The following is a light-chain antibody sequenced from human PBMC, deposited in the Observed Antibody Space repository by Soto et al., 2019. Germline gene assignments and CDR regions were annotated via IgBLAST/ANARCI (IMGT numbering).Light chain of an antibody. Sequence: QSALTQPASVSGSPGQSITISCTGTSSDIGSSNPVSWYQQHPGKTPKVMIYEGSKRPSGVSNRFSGSKSGNTASLTISGLQADDEADYYCCSYAGTSTYVFGSGTKLTVL. CDR2: EGS. V-gene: IGLV2-23*01. CDR1: SSDIGSSNP. J-gene: IGLJ1*01. CDR3: CSYAGTSTYV.